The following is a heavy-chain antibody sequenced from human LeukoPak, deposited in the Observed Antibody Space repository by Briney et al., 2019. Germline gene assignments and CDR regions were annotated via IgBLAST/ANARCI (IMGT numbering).Heavy chain of an antibody. Sequence: SGTLSLTCGDSGGSIRNTNWWSWVRQPPGQGLEWIGEISLTGLTHYNPSLESRVTVSLDKSKNQLSLNLTSVTAADTAVYYCSRENGAFSPFGYWGQGTLVTVPS. CDR2: ISLTGLT. CDR3: SRENGAFSPFGY. J-gene: IGHJ4*02. V-gene: IGHV4-4*02. CDR1: GGSIRNTNW. D-gene: IGHD2-8*01.